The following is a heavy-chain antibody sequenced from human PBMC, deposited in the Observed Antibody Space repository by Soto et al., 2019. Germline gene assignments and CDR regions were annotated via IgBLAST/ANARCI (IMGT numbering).Heavy chain of an antibody. V-gene: IGHV3-66*01. CDR2: IYSGGST. CDR3: ARDGGYR. Sequence: QLVESGGGLVQPGGSLRLSCAASGFSVSNNYMKWVRQAPGKGLEWVSLIYSGGSTYYADSVKGRFTISRDNSKNTLFLQMNSLRVEDTAVYYCARDGGYRWGQGTMVTVSS. J-gene: IGHJ3*01. D-gene: IGHD5-12*01. CDR1: GFSVSNNY.